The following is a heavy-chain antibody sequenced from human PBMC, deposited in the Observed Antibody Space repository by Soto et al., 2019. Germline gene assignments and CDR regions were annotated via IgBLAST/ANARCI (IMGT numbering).Heavy chain of an antibody. V-gene: IGHV4-34*01. CDR3: ARVLRFDI. Sequence: PSETLSLTCAVYGGSFSGYYWSWIRQPPGKGLEWIGEINHSGSTNYNPSLKSRVTISVDTSKNQFSLKLSSVTAADTAVYYCARVLRFDIWGQGTMVTVSS. CDR1: GGSFSGYY. CDR2: INHSGST. J-gene: IGHJ3*02.